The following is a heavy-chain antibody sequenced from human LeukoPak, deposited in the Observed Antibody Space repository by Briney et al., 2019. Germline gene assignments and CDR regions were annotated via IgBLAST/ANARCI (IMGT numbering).Heavy chain of an antibody. CDR3: ARGRRVTHFDY. J-gene: IGHJ4*02. CDR1: GGSFSGYY. Sequence: SETLSLTCAVYGGSFSGYYWSWIRQPPGKGLEWIGEINHSGSTNYNPSLKSRVTISVDTSKNQFSLELSSVTAADTAVYYCARGRRVTHFDYWGQGTLVTVSS. CDR2: INHSGST. D-gene: IGHD2-21*02. V-gene: IGHV4-34*01.